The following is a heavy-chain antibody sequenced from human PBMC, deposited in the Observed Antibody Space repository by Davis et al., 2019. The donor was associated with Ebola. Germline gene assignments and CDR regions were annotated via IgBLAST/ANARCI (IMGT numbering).Heavy chain of an antibody. D-gene: IGHD5-18*01. V-gene: IGHV3-33*01. CDR1: GFTFSSYG. Sequence: GESLKISCAASGFTFSSYGMHWVRQAPGKGLEWVAVIWYDGSNKYYADSVKGRFTISRDNSKNTLYLQMNSLRAEDTAVYYCARSQVDTAMVLRDGMDVWGQGTTVTVSS. CDR2: IWYDGSNK. CDR3: ARSQVDTAMVLRDGMDV. J-gene: IGHJ6*02.